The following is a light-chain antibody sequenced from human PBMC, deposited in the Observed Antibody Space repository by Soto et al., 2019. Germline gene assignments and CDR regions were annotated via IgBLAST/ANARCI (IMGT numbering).Light chain of an antibody. V-gene: IGKV3-11*01. J-gene: IGKJ2*01. CDR1: QSISSY. CDR3: QPRSSWPT. Sequence: EIVLTQSPAALSLSPGESATLSCRASQSISSYLAWFQQRPGQSPRLLIYEATNRATGIPARFSGSGSGTAFTLTTDSLEAEASAVYYCQPRSSWPTFGQGKKLEIK. CDR2: EAT.